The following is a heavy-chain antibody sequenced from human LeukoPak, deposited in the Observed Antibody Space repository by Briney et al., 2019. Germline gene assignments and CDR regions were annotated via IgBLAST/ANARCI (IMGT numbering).Heavy chain of an antibody. CDR1: GFTFSSYW. Sequence: GGSLRLSCAASGFTFSSYWMSWVPQAPGKGLEWVANINPDGSQKYYVDSVRGRFTISRDNAKNSLYLQMNSLRGEDTAVYYCARDWNGSGWPTDYWGQGTLVTVSS. J-gene: IGHJ4*02. D-gene: IGHD6-19*01. V-gene: IGHV3-7*05. CDR2: INPDGSQK. CDR3: ARDWNGSGWPTDY.